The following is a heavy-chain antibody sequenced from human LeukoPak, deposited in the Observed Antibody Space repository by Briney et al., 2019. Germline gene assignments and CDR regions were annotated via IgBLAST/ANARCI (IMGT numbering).Heavy chain of an antibody. J-gene: IGHJ5*02. D-gene: IGHD6-19*01. CDR2: INANGN. Sequence: GGSLRLSCAASGFAFNFYAMGWVRQAPGKGLQWVSTINANGNADSVRGRFTISRDNSKDTLYLQLNSLRAEDTAIYFCAKPISGGLAVSADWFDPWGQGTLVIVSS. V-gene: IGHV3-23*01. CDR1: GFAFNFYA. CDR3: AKPISGGLAVSADWFDP.